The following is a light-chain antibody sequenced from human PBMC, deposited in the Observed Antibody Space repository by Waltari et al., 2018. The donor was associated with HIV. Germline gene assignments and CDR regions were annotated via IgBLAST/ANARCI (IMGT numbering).Light chain of an antibody. J-gene: IGLJ2*01. CDR1: RPNIGAGYA. Sequence: QSVLTQPPSGTGAPGQRVTTPCTRSRPNIGAGYAVTWAQHLPGTAPTLLIHGTNNRPSGVPDRFSGSKSGTSASLAITGLQAEDEAEYYCQSYDSSLSGWVVFGGGTKVTVL. CDR3: QSYDSSLSGWVV. CDR2: GTN. V-gene: IGLV1-40*01.